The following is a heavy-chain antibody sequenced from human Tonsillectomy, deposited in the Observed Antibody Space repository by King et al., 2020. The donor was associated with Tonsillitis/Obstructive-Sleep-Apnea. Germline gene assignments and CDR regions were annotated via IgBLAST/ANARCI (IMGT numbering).Heavy chain of an antibody. CDR2: ISWDGGST. CDR1: GFTFDDYS. Sequence: VQLVESGGVVVQPGGSLRLSCAASGFTFDDYSMHWVRQAPGKGLEWVSLISWDGGSTYYADSVKGRFTISRDNSKNSLYLQMNSLRTEDTALYDCAKPDSISSYSYYYGMAVWGQGTTVTVSS. J-gene: IGHJ6*02. V-gene: IGHV3-43*01. D-gene: IGHD2-2*01. CDR3: AKPDSISSYSYYYGMAV.